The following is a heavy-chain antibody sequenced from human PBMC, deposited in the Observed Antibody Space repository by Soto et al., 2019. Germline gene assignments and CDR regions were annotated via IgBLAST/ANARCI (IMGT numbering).Heavy chain of an antibody. CDR1: GGTFSSYA. J-gene: IGHJ6*02. CDR2: IIPIFGTA. Sequence: VASVKVSCKASGGTFSSYAISWVRQAPGQGLEWMGGIIPIFGTANYAQKFQGRVTITADESTSTAYMELSSLRSEDTAVYYCARDIAVAGTKYYYYGMDVWGQGTTVTGSS. CDR3: ARDIAVAGTKYYYYGMDV. V-gene: IGHV1-69*13. D-gene: IGHD6-19*01.